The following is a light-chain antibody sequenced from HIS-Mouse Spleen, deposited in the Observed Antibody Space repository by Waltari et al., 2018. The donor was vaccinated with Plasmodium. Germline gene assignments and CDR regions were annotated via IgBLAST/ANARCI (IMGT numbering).Light chain of an antibody. J-gene: IGLJ3*02. CDR3: YSAADNKLV. V-gene: IGLV3-27*01. CDR2: KDS. Sequence: SYELTQPSSVSVSPGQTARITCSGDVLAKKYARWFQQKPGQAPGLVIYKDSERPSGIPERFSGSSSGTTVTLTISGAQVEDEADYYCYSAADNKLVFGGGTKLTVL. CDR1: VLAKKY.